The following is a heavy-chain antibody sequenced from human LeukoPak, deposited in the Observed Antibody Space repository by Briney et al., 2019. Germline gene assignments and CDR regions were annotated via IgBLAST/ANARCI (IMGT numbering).Heavy chain of an antibody. CDR1: GGSISSYY. CDR2: IYTSGST. D-gene: IGHD3-3*01. V-gene: IGHV4-4*07. J-gene: IGHJ4*02. Sequence: SETLSLTCTVSGGSISSYYWSWIRQPAGKGLEWIGRIYTSGSTNYNPSLKSRVTMSVDTSKNQFSLKLSSVAAADTAVYYCARERAADFWSGYYTSPPYYFDYWGQGTLVTVSS. CDR3: ARERAADFWSGYYTSPPYYFDY.